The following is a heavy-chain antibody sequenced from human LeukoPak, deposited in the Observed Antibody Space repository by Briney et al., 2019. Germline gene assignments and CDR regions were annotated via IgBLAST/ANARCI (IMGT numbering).Heavy chain of an antibody. J-gene: IGHJ4*02. Sequence: GGSLRLSCAASGFTFSSYWMSWVRQAPGKGLEWVANIKKDGSEKYYVDSVKGRFTISRDNSKNTLYLQMNSLRAEDTAVYYCARGCRYCSGGSQDSWGQGTLVTVSS. CDR1: GFTFSSYW. D-gene: IGHD2-15*01. CDR2: IKKDGSEK. CDR3: ARGCRYCSGGSQDS. V-gene: IGHV3-7*01.